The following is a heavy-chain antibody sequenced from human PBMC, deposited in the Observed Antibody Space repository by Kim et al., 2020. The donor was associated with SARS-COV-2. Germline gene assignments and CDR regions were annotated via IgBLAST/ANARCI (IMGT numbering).Heavy chain of an antibody. J-gene: IGHJ6*02. D-gene: IGHD2-15*01. CDR3: ASCSGGSCYSASYGLDV. V-gene: IGHV4-34*01. CDR2: INHSGST. Sequence: SETLSLTCAVYGGSFSGYYWSWIRQPPGKGLEWIGEINHSGSTNYNPSLKSRVTISVDTSKNQFSLNLRSVTAADTAVYYCASCSGGSCYSASYGLDVWGQGTTVTVSS. CDR1: GGSFSGYY.